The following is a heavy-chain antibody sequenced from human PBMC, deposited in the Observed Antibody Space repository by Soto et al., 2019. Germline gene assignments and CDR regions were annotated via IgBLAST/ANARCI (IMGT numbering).Heavy chain of an antibody. Sequence: ASVKVSCKASGGTFSTYTITWVRQAPGQRLEWMGWINAGNGNTKYSQKFQGRVTITRDTSASTAHMELSSLRSEDTAVYYCARDPPYCTNGVCYNSTVVFPSMYYYYGMDVCAQGTTVTVS. D-gene: IGHD2-8*01. CDR2: INAGNGNT. CDR3: ARDPPYCTNGVCYNSTVVFPSMYYYYGMDV. CDR1: GGTFSTYT. J-gene: IGHJ6*02. V-gene: IGHV1-3*01.